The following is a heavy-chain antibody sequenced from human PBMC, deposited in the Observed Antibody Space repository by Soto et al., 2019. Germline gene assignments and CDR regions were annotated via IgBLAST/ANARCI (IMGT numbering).Heavy chain of an antibody. CDR1: GGTFSSYA. CDR2: IIPIFGTA. D-gene: IGHD1-26*01. CDR3: ARVGGSYFRYWYFDL. V-gene: IGHV1-69*01. Sequence: QVQLVQSGAEVKKPGSSVKVSCKASGGTFSSYAISWVRQAPGQGLEWMGGIIPIFGTANYAQKFQGRVTITADEYTSTDYMELSSLRSEDTAVYYCARVGGSYFRYWYFDLWGRGTLVTVSS. J-gene: IGHJ2*01.